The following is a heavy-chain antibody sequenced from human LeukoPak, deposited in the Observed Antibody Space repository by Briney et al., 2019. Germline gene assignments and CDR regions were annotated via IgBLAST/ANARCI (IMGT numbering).Heavy chain of an antibody. J-gene: IGHJ6*03. CDR2: ISSSGSTI. CDR1: GFTFSSYE. D-gene: IGHD6-13*01. Sequence: GGSLRLSCAASGFTFSSYEMNWVRQAPGKGLEWVSYISSSGSTIYYADSVKGRFTISRDNAKNSLYLQMNSLRAEDTAVYYCARDSSSSWYRSLLGYMNVWGKGTTVTISS. V-gene: IGHV3-48*03. CDR3: ARDSSSSWYRSLLGYMNV.